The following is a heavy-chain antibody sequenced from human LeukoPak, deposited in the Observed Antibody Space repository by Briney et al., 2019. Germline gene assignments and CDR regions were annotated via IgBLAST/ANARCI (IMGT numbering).Heavy chain of an antibody. Sequence: MTSDTLSLTCTVSGGSISSSNYYWGSIRQPPGKGLEWIGSIYYSGSTYYNPSLKSRVTISVDTSKNQFSLKLSSVTAADTAVYYCARAGPGSYYFDYWGQGTLVTVSS. CDR3: ARAGPGSYYFDY. CDR1: GGSISSSNYY. CDR2: IYYSGST. J-gene: IGHJ4*02. V-gene: IGHV4-39*01. D-gene: IGHD1-26*01.